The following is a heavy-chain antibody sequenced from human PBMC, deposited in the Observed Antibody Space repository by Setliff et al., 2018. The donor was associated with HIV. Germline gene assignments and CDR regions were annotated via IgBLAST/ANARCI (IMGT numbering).Heavy chain of an antibody. J-gene: IGHJ5*01. CDR1: GFTFSAHQ. Sequence: LSCAASGFTFSAHQMSWVRQPPGKGLEWVANIKADGTDKYYVDSVKGRFAISRDNSKNSLYLQMNSLRAGDTAVYYCARDWNGDGRSIDSWGQGTQVTVS. D-gene: IGHD1-1*01. CDR3: ARDWNGDGRSIDS. V-gene: IGHV3-7*03. CDR2: IKADGTDK.